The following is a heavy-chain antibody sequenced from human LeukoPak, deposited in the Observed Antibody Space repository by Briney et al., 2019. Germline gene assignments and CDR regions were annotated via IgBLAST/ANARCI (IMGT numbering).Heavy chain of an antibody. Sequence: SETLSLTCTVSGYSISSGFYWGWIRPPPGKGLECIGSIYHSGSTYYNQSLKSPVTISLDTSKNQYSLNLISVTAADTAMYYCARLLEAAVAGTRGDYFDYWGQGTLVTVCS. V-gene: IGHV4-38-2*02. D-gene: IGHD6-19*01. CDR2: IYHSGST. CDR1: GYSISSGFY. CDR3: ARLLEAAVAGTRGDYFDY. J-gene: IGHJ4*02.